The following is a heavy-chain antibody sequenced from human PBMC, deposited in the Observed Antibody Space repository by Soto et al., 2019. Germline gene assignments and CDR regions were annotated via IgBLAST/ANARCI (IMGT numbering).Heavy chain of an antibody. V-gene: IGHV3-23*01. CDR2: ISGSGGAT. D-gene: IGHD3-3*01. CDR3: AKAGRPYYDLWSENRFDP. J-gene: IGHJ5*02. Sequence: AGGSLRLSCAASGFTLTSYAMTWVRQAPGKGLEWVSSISGSGGATYYADSVKGRFTISRDDSKSTLYLQMNSLRAEDTAVYYCAKAGRPYYDLWSENRFDPWGQGTLVTVSS. CDR1: GFTLTSYA.